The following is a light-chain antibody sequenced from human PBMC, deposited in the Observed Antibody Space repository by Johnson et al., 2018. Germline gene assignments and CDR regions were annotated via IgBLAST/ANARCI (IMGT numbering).Light chain of an antibody. CDR3: GTWDSSLSAGYF. V-gene: IGLV1-51*02. Sequence: QSVLTQPPSVSAAPGQKVTISCSGSSSNIGNNYVSWYQQLPGTAPKLLIYENNKRPSGIPDRFSGSKSGTSATLGITGLQTGDEADYYCGTWDSSLSAGYFFGTVTKVTFL. CDR1: SSNIGNNY. J-gene: IGLJ1*01. CDR2: ENN.